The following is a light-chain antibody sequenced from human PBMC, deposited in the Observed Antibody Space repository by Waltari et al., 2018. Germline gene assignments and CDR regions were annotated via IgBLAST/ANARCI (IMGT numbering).Light chain of an antibody. V-gene: IGLV2-23*03. J-gene: IGLJ2*01. CDR3: CSNVGSSVF. CDR2: EGN. CDR1: TSNVGSYNL. Sequence: QSALTQPASVSGSPGQSITISCNGFTSNVGSYNLVSWYQKHPGKAPKLLIYEGNRRPSGVSNRFSGSKSDNTASLTLSGLQAEDEADYYCCSNVGSSVFFGGGTKLTVL.